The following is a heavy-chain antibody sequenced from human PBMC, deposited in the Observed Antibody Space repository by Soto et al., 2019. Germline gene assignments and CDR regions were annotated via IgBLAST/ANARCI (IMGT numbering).Heavy chain of an antibody. J-gene: IGHJ4*01. CDR1: RGSISDHY. V-gene: IGHV4-59*11. CDR3: VAGPDHAKSAY. CDR2: GLRHEFV. Sequence: QMHLQESGPGLVKPSETLSLTCTVSRGSISDHYLSWTRQPPGKGLEWIGYGLRHEFVGTNPSLTSRVTISVDTSKKQFSLRLNSVTAADTAVYYCVAGPDHAKSAYWGQGTLVTVSS.